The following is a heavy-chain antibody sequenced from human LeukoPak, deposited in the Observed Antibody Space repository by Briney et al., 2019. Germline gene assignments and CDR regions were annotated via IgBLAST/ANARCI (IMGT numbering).Heavy chain of an antibody. V-gene: IGHV3-7*05. D-gene: IGHD3-22*01. CDR3: ARELPGGITMIVVVTAFDI. CDR1: GFTFSSYW. Sequence: GGSLRLSCAASGFTFSSYWMSWVREAPGKGLEWVANIKQDGSEKYYVDSVKGRFTISRDNAKNSLYLQMNSLRAEDTAVYYCARELPGGITMIVVVTAFDIWGQGTMVTVSS. J-gene: IGHJ3*02. CDR2: IKQDGSEK.